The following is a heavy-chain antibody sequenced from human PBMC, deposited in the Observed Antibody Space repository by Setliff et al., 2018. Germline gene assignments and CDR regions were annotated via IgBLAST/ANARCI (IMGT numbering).Heavy chain of an antibody. D-gene: IGHD2-21*01. CDR3: ARVARVVVIRNAFEI. Sequence: SETLSLTCTVSGGSISSGSYYWSWIRQPAGKGLEWIGRIYTSGSTNYKPSLKSRVTISVDTSKNQFSLKLRSVTAADTAVYYCARVARVVVIRNAFEIWGQGTMVTV. J-gene: IGHJ3*02. CDR2: IYTSGST. CDR1: GGSISSGSYY. V-gene: IGHV4-61*02.